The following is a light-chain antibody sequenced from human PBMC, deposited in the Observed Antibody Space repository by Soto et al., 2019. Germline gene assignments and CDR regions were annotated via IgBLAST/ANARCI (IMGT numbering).Light chain of an antibody. CDR2: GAS. V-gene: IGKV3-20*01. J-gene: IGKJ1*01. CDR3: QQYGGSPT. CDR1: QSVSRDY. Sequence: ELVLTQSPGTLSLSPGERATLSCRASQSVSRDYLAWYQQRPGQAPRLLIFGASIRATGIPDRFSGSDSVTDFTLTISRLEPEDFAVYYCQQYGGSPTFGQGTKVETK.